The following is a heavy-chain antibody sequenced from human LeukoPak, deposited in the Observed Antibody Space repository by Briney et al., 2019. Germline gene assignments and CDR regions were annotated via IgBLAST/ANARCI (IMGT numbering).Heavy chain of an antibody. CDR2: IYTSGST. D-gene: IGHD5-18*01. CDR1: GFTFSSYA. V-gene: IGHV3-53*01. J-gene: IGHJ4*02. Sequence: GGSLRLPCAASGFTFSSYAMSWVRQAPGKGLEWVSVIYTSGSTYYTDSVKGRFTISRDNSKNTLYLQMNSLRPEDTAMYYCARDLAAMAPGGYWGQGTLVTVSS. CDR3: ARDLAAMAPGGY.